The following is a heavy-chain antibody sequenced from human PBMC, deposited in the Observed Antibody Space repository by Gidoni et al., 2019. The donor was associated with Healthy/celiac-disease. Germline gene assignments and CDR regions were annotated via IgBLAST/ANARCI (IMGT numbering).Heavy chain of an antibody. CDR3: AKDFGYYDFWSGYYTGLGFDY. V-gene: IGHV3-23*01. Sequence: EVQLLESGGGLVQPGGSLRLSCAASGFTCSSYAMRWVRQARGKGLEWVAAISGSGGRTYYADSVKGRFTISRDNSKNTLYLQMNSLRAEDTAVYYCAKDFGYYDFWSGYYTGLGFDYWGQGTLVTVSS. D-gene: IGHD3-3*01. J-gene: IGHJ4*02. CDR1: GFTCSSYA. CDR2: ISGSGGRT.